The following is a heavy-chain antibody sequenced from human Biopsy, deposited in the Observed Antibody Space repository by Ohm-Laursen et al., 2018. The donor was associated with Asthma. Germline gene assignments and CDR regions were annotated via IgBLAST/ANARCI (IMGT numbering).Heavy chain of an antibody. CDR3: ARHDHRWDTYADF. D-gene: IGHD2-2*01. Sequence: SDTLSLTCSVSGDSFTYPGYYWSWVRQLPGRGLEWIGYSFHSGSTYYKSSLKSRVSIFVDTSKNQLSLRLSSVTAADTAVYYCARHDHRWDTYADFWGQGTLVTVSS. CDR1: GDSFTYPGYY. CDR2: SFHSGST. V-gene: IGHV4-39*01. J-gene: IGHJ4*02.